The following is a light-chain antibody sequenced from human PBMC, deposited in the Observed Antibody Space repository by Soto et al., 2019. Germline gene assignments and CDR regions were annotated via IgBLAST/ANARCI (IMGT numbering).Light chain of an antibody. CDR1: QSVLHSSNNKNY. V-gene: IGKV4-1*01. CDR3: QQYFRPWT. J-gene: IGKJ1*01. Sequence: DIVLTQSPDSLAVSLGERATINCKSSQSVLHSSNNKNYLAWYQQKPGQPHKLPIYWASTRESGVPDRLSGSGAGTDVSISLNSLQAEDVADYYCQQYFRPWTVGQGTKVQLK. CDR2: WAS.